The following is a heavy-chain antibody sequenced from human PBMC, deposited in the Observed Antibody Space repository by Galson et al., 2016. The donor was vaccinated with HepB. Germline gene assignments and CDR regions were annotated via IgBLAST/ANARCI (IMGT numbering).Heavy chain of an antibody. CDR2: IYNSGST. CDR3: AREPDYGDYRGGWFDP. V-gene: IGHV4-59*01. D-gene: IGHD4-17*01. CDR1: GGSISSYY. J-gene: IGHJ5*02. Sequence: ETLSLTCTVSGGSISSYYWSWIRQPPGKGLEWLGSIYNSGSTNNNPSLKSRVTISVDTSKNQFSLKLSSVTAADTAVYYCAREPDYGDYRGGWFDPWGQGTLVTVSS.